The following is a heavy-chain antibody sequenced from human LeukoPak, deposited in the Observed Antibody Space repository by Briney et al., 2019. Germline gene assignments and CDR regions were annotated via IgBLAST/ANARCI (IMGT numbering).Heavy chain of an antibody. Sequence: PGGSLRLSCAASGFTFRSYWMDWGRQAPGKGLEWVANIKEDGSETHYVDSVKGRFTISRDNAKNSLYLQMNSLRAEDTAIYYCSRSLVSWGQGTLVTVSS. CDR2: IKEDGSET. CDR3: SRSLVS. CDR1: GFTFRSYW. J-gene: IGHJ5*02. V-gene: IGHV3-7*03.